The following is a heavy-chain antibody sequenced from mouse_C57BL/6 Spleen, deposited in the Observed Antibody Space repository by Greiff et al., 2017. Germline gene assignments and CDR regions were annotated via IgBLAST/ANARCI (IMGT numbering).Heavy chain of an antibody. D-gene: IGHD2-5*01. V-gene: IGHV14-1*01. Sequence: EVQLQQSGAELVRPGASVKLSCTASGFNIKDYYMHWVKQRPEQGLEWIGRIDPEDGDTEYAPKFQGKATTTADTSSNTAYLQLSSLTSEDTAVYYCTTDYSKGFAYWGQGTLVTVSA. CDR1: GFNIKDYY. CDR2: IDPEDGDT. CDR3: TTDYSKGFAY. J-gene: IGHJ3*01.